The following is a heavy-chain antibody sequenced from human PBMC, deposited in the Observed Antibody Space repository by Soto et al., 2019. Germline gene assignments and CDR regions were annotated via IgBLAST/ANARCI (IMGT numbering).Heavy chain of an antibody. CDR2: IYYSGST. V-gene: IGHV4-59*01. D-gene: IGHD6-13*01. J-gene: IGHJ6*03. CDR3: ARVPGKISSIAAAGMRGLLNYYYYMDV. Sequence: PSETLSLTCTVSGGSISSYYWSWIRQPPGKGLEWIGYIYYSGSTNYNPSLKSRVTISVDTSKNQFSLKLGSVTAADTAVYYCARVPGKISSIAAAGMRGLLNYYYYMDVWGKGTTVTVSS. CDR1: GGSISSYY.